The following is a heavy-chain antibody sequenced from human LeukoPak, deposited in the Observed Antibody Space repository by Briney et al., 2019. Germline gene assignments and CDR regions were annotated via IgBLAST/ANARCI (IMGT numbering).Heavy chain of an antibody. J-gene: IGHJ4*02. D-gene: IGHD3-22*01. CDR2: IYYSGST. CDR1: GGSISSYY. CDR3: ARYLDPGYSSVFGY. Sequence: SETLSLTCTVSGGSISSYYWSWIRQPPGKGLEWIGYIYYSGSTNYNPSLKSRVTISVDTSKNQFSLKLSSVTAADTAAYYCARYLDPGYSSVFGYWGQGTLVTVSS. V-gene: IGHV4-59*08.